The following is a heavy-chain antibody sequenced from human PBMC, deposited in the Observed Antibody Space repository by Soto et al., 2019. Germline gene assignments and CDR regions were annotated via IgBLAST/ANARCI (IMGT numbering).Heavy chain of an antibody. J-gene: IGHJ6*02. CDR2: ISGSGGST. CDR3: AKGRLRSLPSYYYYGMDV. D-gene: IGHD4-17*01. V-gene: IGHV3-23*01. Sequence: EVQLLESGGGLVQPGGSLRLSCAASGFTFSSYAMSWVRQAPGKGLEWVSAISGSGGSTYYAESVKGRFTISRDNSKNTLYLQMNSLRAEDTAVYYCAKGRLRSLPSYYYYGMDVWGQGTTVTVSS. CDR1: GFTFSSYA.